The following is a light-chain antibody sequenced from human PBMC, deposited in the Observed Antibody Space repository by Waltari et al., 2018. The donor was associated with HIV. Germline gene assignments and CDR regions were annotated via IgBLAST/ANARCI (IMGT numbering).Light chain of an antibody. CDR3: QQSYSTPVT. Sequence: DIQLTHAPSFLSASVGHRVSITCRASQSISSYLNWYQQKPGKVPKLLIYSASALQGGVPSRLSGSGAVADYTLPISSLQPEDFATYDGQQSYSTPVTFGPGTKVEIK. CDR1: QSISSY. V-gene: IGKV1-39*01. J-gene: IGKJ3*01. CDR2: SAS.